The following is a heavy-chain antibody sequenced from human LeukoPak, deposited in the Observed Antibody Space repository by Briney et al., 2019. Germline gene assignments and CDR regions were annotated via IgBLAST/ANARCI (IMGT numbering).Heavy chain of an antibody. Sequence: SVKVSCKASGGTFSSYAISWVRQAPGQGLEWMGGIIPIFGTANYAQKFQGRVTITADESTSTAYMELSSLRSEDTAVYYCAIPNYDILTGPDLYYFDYWGQGTLVTASS. V-gene: IGHV1-69*13. CDR2: IIPIFGTA. CDR1: GGTFSSYA. CDR3: AIPNYDILTGPDLYYFDY. J-gene: IGHJ4*02. D-gene: IGHD3-9*01.